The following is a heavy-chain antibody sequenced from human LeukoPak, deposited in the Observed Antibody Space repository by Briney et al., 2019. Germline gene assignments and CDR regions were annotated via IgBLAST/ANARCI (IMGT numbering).Heavy chain of an antibody. D-gene: IGHD5-12*01. CDR1: RFTFSNYG. J-gene: IGHJ4*02. CDR2: ISIDGGEK. V-gene: IGHV3-30*18. Sequence: PGRSLRLSCAGSRFTFSNYGMHWVRQAPGKGLVWVAVISIDGGEKHYGDSVRGRFTISRDNSKNMLYLQMNSLRVEDTAVYYCANPQSRGYDYLDYWGQGTLVSVSS. CDR3: ANPQSRGYDYLDY.